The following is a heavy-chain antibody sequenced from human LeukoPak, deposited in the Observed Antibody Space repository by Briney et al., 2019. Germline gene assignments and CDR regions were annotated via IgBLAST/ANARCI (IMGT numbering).Heavy chain of an antibody. CDR3: AVDHYDSSGYYSGYYGMDV. V-gene: IGHV1-69*04. Sequence: SVKVSCKASGGTFSSYAISWVRQAPGQGLEWMGRIIPILGIANYAQKFQGRVTITADKSTSTAYMELSSLRSEDTAVYYCAVDHYDSSGYYSGYYGMDVWGQGTTVTVSS. D-gene: IGHD3-22*01. J-gene: IGHJ6*02. CDR2: IIPILGIA. CDR1: GGTFSSYA.